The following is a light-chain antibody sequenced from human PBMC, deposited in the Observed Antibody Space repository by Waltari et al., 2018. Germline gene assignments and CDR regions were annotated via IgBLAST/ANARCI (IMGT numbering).Light chain of an antibody. Sequence: QSALTQPASVSGSPGQSITISCTGTSSDVGSYNLVTWYQQYPGKAPKLMIYEVSKRPSGVSNRFSGSKSGNTASLTISGLQAEDEAEYYCCSYASSGTGVFGGGTKVTVL. J-gene: IGLJ2*01. CDR3: CSYASSGTGV. CDR2: EVS. V-gene: IGLV2-23*02. CDR1: SSDVGSYNL.